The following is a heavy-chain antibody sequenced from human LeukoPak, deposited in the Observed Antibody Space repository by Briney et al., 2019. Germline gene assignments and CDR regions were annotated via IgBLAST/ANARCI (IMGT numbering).Heavy chain of an antibody. CDR3: ARDGVQLERRVFDY. CDR1: GFTFSSYS. V-gene: IGHV3-21*01. D-gene: IGHD1-1*01. Sequence: GSLRLSCAASGFTFSSYSMNWVRQAPGKGLEWVSSISSSSSYIYYADSVKGRFTISRDNAKNSLYLQMNSLRAEDTAVYYCARDGVQLERRVFDYWGQGTLVTVSS. J-gene: IGHJ4*02. CDR2: ISSSSSYI.